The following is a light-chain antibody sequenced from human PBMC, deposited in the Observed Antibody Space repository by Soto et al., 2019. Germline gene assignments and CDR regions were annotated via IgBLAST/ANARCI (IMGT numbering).Light chain of an antibody. CDR2: SNN. Sequence: QSVLTQPPSASGTPGQRVTISCSGSSSNIGSNTVNWYQQLPGTAPKLLIYSNNQRPSGVSSRFSGSKSGNTASLTISGLQAEDEGDYYCCSYTSNTVVFGGGTKLTVL. J-gene: IGLJ2*01. CDR1: SSNIGSNT. CDR3: CSYTSNTVV. V-gene: IGLV1-44*01.